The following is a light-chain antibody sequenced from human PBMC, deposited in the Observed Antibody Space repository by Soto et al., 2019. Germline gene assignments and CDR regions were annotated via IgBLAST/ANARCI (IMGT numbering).Light chain of an antibody. V-gene: IGKV1-9*01. CDR1: QGISSY. CDR2: AAS. Sequence: DIQLTQSPSFLSASVGDRVTITCRASQGISSYLAWYQQKPGKAPKLLIYAASTLQSGVPSRFSGSGSGAEFTLPISSLQPEDFATYYCQQLNSYPLPFGPGTKVDIK. J-gene: IGKJ3*01. CDR3: QQLNSYPLP.